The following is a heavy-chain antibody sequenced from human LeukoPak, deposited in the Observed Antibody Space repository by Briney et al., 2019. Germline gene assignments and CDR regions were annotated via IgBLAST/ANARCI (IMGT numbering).Heavy chain of an antibody. V-gene: IGHV3-43*01. CDR1: GFTFDDYT. J-gene: IGHJ5*02. D-gene: IGHD7-27*01. CDR3: VREWVDWGQGYNWFDR. CDR2: ISWDGGST. Sequence: GGSLRLSCAASGFTFDDYTMHWVRQAPGKGLEWVSLISWDGGSTYYADSVKGRFTISRDNSKNSLHLQMSSLRPEDTAVYYCVREWVDWGQGYNWFDRWGQGTLATVSS.